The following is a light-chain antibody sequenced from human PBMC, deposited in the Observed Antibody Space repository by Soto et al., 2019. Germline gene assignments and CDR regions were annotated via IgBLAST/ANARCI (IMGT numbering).Light chain of an antibody. V-gene: IGLV2-8*01. J-gene: IGLJ1*01. Sequence: QSALTQPPSASGSPGESVTISCTGTSSDVGGYKYVSWYQQHPGKAPKLIIYDVTKRPSGVPDRFSGSKSGNTASLTVSGLQADDEADYFCSSYVGTNFVNVFGTGTKLTVL. CDR1: SSDVGGYKY. CDR3: SSYVGTNFVNV. CDR2: DVT.